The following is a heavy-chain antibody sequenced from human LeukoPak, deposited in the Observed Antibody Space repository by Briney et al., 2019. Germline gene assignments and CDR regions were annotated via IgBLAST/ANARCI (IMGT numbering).Heavy chain of an antibody. V-gene: IGHV4-59*01. J-gene: IGHJ5*02. Sequence: TSETLSLTCTVSGGSINSYYWSWIRQPPGKGLEWIGYIYYSGSTNYNPSLKSRVTISVDTSKNQFSLKMSSVNAADTAVYYCARARDGHTNNWFDPWGQGTLVTVSS. CDR3: ARARDGHTNNWFDP. D-gene: IGHD5-24*01. CDR1: GGSINSYY. CDR2: IYYSGST.